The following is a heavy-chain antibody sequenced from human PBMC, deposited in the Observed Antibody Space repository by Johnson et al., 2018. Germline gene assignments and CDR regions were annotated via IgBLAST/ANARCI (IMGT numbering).Heavy chain of an antibody. CDR3: ARDSRGNNYYAVDY. Sequence: VQLVQSGGGLIQPGGSLSLSCAASEFSISGYSMNWVRQAPGKGLEWVSSISSTGTIYYADYAKGGFTITRDTAKNSLFLQMNSLRAEDTAVYYCARDSRGNNYYAVDYWGQGTLVTVSS. J-gene: IGHJ4*02. CDR2: ISSTGTI. V-gene: IGHV3-48*01. D-gene: IGHD3-22*01. CDR1: EFSISGYS.